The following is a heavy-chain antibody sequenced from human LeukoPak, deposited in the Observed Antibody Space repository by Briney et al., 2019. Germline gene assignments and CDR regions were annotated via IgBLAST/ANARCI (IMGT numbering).Heavy chain of an antibody. J-gene: IGHJ4*02. V-gene: IGHV5-51*01. CDR1: GYSFTSYW. Sequence: KRGESLKISCKGSGYSFTSYWIGWVRPMPGKGLEWMGIIYPGDSDTRYSPSFQGQVTISADKSISTAYLQWSSLKASDTAMYYCARRKGYYDSSGYNDYWGQGTLVTVSS. CDR3: ARRKGYYDSSGYNDY. CDR2: IYPGDSDT. D-gene: IGHD3-22*01.